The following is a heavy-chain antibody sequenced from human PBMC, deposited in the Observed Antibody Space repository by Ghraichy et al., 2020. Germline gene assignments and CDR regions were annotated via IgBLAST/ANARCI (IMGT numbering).Heavy chain of an antibody. CDR1: GISFSNSS. V-gene: IGHV3-30*04. D-gene: IGHD6-13*01. CDR2: ISYDGRTK. J-gene: IGHJ4*02. Sequence: GGSLRLSCAASGISFSNSSMHWVRQAPGKGLEWVAFISYDGRTKYYADSVRGRFTLSRDNLKNTLSLQMDSLRAEDTAMYYCARDASSSNWAYWGQGTLVSVSS. CDR3: ARDASSSNWAY.